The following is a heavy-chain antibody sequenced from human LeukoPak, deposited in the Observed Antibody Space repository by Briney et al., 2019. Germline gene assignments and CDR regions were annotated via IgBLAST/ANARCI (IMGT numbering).Heavy chain of an antibody. Sequence: PGGSLRLSCAASGFTFKNYAMSWVRQAPGKGLEWVSAMSGTGGKTYYGDSVKGRFTISRDNSKNSLYMEMKSQRGGDSAVYHCAKAYYSGSGSYVDWGQGTLVTVSS. CDR2: MSGTGGKT. CDR3: AKAYYSGSGSYVD. V-gene: IGHV3-23*01. CDR1: GFTFKNYA. J-gene: IGHJ4*02. D-gene: IGHD3-10*01.